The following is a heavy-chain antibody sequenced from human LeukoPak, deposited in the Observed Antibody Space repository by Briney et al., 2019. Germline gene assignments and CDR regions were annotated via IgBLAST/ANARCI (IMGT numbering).Heavy chain of an antibody. Sequence: GGSLRLSCAAPGFSFSSNWMGWVRQAPGKGLEWVAHIKRDGSQKYYLDSVKGRFTISRDNAKNSLYLQMNSLRVEDTAVYYCARLGLEVGGPNWFDPWGQGTLVTVAS. V-gene: IGHV3-7*01. D-gene: IGHD1-1*01. J-gene: IGHJ5*02. CDR1: GFSFSSNW. CDR3: ARLGLEVGGPNWFDP. CDR2: IKRDGSQK.